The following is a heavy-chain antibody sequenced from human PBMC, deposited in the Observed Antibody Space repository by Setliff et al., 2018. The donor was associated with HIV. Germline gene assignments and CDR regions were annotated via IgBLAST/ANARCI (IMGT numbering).Heavy chain of an antibody. J-gene: IGHJ3*02. CDR3: ARGRYRAAFDI. CDR2: INHSGST. D-gene: IGHD2-2*02. Sequence: SETLSLTCAVYGGSFSGYYWSWIRQPPGKGLEWIGEINHSGSTNYNPSLKSRVTISVDTSKNQFSLKLSSVTAADTAVYYCARGRYRAAFDIWGKGTMVTVSS. CDR1: GGSFSGYY. V-gene: IGHV4-34*01.